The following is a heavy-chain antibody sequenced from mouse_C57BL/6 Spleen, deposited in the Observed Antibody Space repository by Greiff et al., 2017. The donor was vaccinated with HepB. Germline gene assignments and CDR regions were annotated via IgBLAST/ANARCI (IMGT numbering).Heavy chain of an antibody. CDR3: SREGTMITTELDWYFDV. CDR1: GYTFTSYW. J-gene: IGHJ1*03. D-gene: IGHD2-4*01. CDR2: IDPNSGGT. Sequence: QVQLQQPGAELVKPGASVKLSCKASGYTFTSYWMHWVKQRPGRGLEWIGRIDPNSGGTKYNEKFKSKATLTVDKPSSTAYMQLSSLTSEDSAVYECSREGTMITTELDWYFDVWGTGTAVTVSS. V-gene: IGHV1-72*01.